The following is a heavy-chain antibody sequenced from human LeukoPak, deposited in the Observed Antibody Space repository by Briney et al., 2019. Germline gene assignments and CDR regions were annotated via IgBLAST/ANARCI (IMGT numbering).Heavy chain of an antibody. CDR3: AKDVEYCSGGSCYPREYFQH. D-gene: IGHD2-15*01. J-gene: IGHJ1*01. V-gene: IGHV3-30*18. CDR2: ISYDGSNK. Sequence: GGSLRLSCAASGFTFSSYGMHWVRQAPGKGLEWVAVISYDGSNKYYADSVKGRFTISRDNSKNTLYLQMNSLRAEDTAVYYCAKDVEYCSGGSCYPREYFQHWGQGTLVTVSS. CDR1: GFTFSSYG.